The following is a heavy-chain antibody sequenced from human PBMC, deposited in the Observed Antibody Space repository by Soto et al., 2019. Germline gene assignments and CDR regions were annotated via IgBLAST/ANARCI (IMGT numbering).Heavy chain of an antibody. CDR1: GGSISSGDYY. J-gene: IGHJ5*02. Sequence: SETLSLTCTVSGGSISSGDYYWSWIRQPPGKGLEWIGYIYYSGSTYYNPSLRSRVTISVDTSKNQFSLKLSSVTAADTAVYYGARTADDSYWFDPWGQGTRVNVSS. V-gene: IGHV4-30-4*01. D-gene: IGHD1-1*01. CDR2: IYYSGST. CDR3: ARTADDSYWFDP.